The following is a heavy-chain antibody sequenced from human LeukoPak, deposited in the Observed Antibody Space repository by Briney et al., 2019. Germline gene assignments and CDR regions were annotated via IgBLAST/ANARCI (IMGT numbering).Heavy chain of an antibody. CDR3: AKEQDVWFLEWLQSYYYYGMDV. D-gene: IGHD3-3*01. V-gene: IGHV3-30*18. Sequence: PGRSLRLSCAASGFTFSSYGMHWVRQAPGKGLEWVAVISYDGSNNYYADSVKGGFTISRDNSKKTLYLQMNSLRAEDTAVYYCAKEQDVWFLEWLQSYYYYGMDVGGQGTTVTVSS. J-gene: IGHJ6*02. CDR2: ISYDGSNN. CDR1: GFTFSSYG.